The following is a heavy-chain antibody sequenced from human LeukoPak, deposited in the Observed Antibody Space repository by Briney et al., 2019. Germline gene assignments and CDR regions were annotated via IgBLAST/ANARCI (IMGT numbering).Heavy chain of an antibody. Sequence: GESLKISCKGSGYSFTSYWVGWVCQMPGKGLEWMGIIYPGDSDTRYSPSFQGQVTISADKSITTAYLQWSSLKASDTAMYYCAICTVTPSYYYMDVWGKGTTVTVSS. CDR1: GYSFTSYW. D-gene: IGHD4-17*01. CDR2: IYPGDSDT. V-gene: IGHV5-51*01. CDR3: AICTVTPSYYYMDV. J-gene: IGHJ6*03.